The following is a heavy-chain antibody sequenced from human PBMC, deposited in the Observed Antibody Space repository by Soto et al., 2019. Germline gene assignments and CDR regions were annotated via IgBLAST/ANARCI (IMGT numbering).Heavy chain of an antibody. CDR1: GFTFSSYA. J-gene: IGHJ4*02. CDR2: ISASGGDT. D-gene: IGHD3-22*01. V-gene: IGHV3-23*01. Sequence: GGSLRLSCAASGFTFSSYAMNWVRQVPGKGLDWVSYISASGGDTYYADSVKGRFTISRDNSNNMLYLQMNSLRAEDTAVYYCAKGRITMIVVVSYDYWGQGTLVTVSS. CDR3: AKGRITMIVVVSYDY.